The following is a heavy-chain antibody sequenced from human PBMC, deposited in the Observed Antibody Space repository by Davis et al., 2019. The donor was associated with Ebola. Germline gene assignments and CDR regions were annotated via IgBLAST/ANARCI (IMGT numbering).Heavy chain of an antibody. D-gene: IGHD3-16*01. CDR3: AREGDYIWSLQH. Sequence: ASVKVSCKASGYTFTSYAMHWVRQAPGQRLEWMGWMNAGNGNREYSEKFEDKITLTADTSASTANMELGSLTSEDTALSYCAREGDYIWSLQHWGQGTLLSVSS. CDR1: GYTFTSYA. V-gene: IGHV1-3*01. J-gene: IGHJ1*01. CDR2: MNAGNGNR.